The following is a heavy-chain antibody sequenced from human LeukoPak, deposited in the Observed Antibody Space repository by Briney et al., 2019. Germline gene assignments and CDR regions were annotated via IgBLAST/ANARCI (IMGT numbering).Heavy chain of an antibody. CDR2: IYSGGST. V-gene: IGHV3-53*01. CDR3: ARSIAVAGTVDY. Sequence: GGSLRLSCAASGFTFSSFAMSWVRQAPGKGLEWVSVIYSGGSTYCADSVKGRFTISRDNSKNTLYLQMNSLRAEDAAVYYCARSIAVAGTVDYWGQGTLVTVSS. D-gene: IGHD6-19*01. J-gene: IGHJ4*02. CDR1: GFTFSSFA.